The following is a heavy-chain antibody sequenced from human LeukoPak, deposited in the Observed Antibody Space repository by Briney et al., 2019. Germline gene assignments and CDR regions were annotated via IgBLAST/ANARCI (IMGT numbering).Heavy chain of an antibody. V-gene: IGHV3-30*02. J-gene: IGHJ3*02. CDR1: GFAFSTYG. Sequence: GGSLRLSCAASGFAFSTYGMHWVRQPPGKGLEWVAYIQYDGNNKKYVDSVKGRFTLSRDNSKNTLHLQMNSLTAEDTAVYYCVEVLGGAPPRAFEIWGQGTMVTVSP. CDR3: VEVLGGAPPRAFEI. CDR2: IQYDGNNK.